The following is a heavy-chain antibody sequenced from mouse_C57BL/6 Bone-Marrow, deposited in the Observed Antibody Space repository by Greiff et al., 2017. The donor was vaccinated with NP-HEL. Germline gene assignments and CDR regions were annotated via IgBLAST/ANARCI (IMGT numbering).Heavy chain of an antibody. Sequence: VQLQQPGAELVKPGASVKVSCKASGYTFTSYWMHWVKQRPGQGLEWIGRIHPSDSDTNYNQKFKGKATLTVDKSSSTAYMQLSILTSEDSAVYYCAIDWLLPYYYAMDYWGQGTSVTVSS. J-gene: IGHJ4*01. CDR1: GYTFTSYW. D-gene: IGHD2-3*01. CDR3: AIDWLLPYYYAMDY. V-gene: IGHV1-74*01. CDR2: IHPSDSDT.